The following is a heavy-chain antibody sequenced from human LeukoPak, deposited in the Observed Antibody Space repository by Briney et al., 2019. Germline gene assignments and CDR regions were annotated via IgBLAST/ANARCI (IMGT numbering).Heavy chain of an antibody. V-gene: IGHV4-4*07. D-gene: IGHD1-26*01. CDR1: GGSISNYY. CDR2: ISNSGGT. J-gene: IGHJ4*02. Sequence: SETLSLTCTVSGGSISNYYWSWIRQPAGKGLEWIGRISNSGGTNYNLVHKSRVTMSVDTSKNQFSVRLSSVTAADTAMYYCAREAGASSFRPLDCWGQGVLVSVSS. CDR3: AREAGASSFRPLDC.